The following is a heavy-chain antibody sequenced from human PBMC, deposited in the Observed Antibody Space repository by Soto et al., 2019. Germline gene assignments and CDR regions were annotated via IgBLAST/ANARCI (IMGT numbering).Heavy chain of an antibody. CDR1: GFTFSSNT. V-gene: IGHV3-21*01. J-gene: IGHJ4*02. D-gene: IGHD5-12*01. Sequence: EVQLVESGGGLVKPGGSLRLSCAASGFTFSSNTMNWVRQAPGKGLEWVSSISSSSRYMFYADSVKGRFTISRDNAKNSLYLQMNSLRAEDTAVYYCARGPLSGYDYFDYWGQGTLVTVS. CDR2: ISSSSRYM. CDR3: ARGPLSGYDYFDY.